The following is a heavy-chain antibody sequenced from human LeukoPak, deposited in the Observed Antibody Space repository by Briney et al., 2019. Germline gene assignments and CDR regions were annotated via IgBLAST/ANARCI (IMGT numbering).Heavy chain of an antibody. CDR3: ARLRRITMIVNWYFDL. Sequence: PSETLSLTXTVSGGSICSSSYYWGWISQPPGKGLQWIGSIYYSGSTYYNPSLKSRVTISVDTSKNQFSLKLSSVTAADTAVYYCARLRRITMIVNWYFDLWGRGTLVTVSS. J-gene: IGHJ2*01. CDR1: GGSICSSSYY. CDR2: IYYSGST. V-gene: IGHV4-39*01. D-gene: IGHD3-22*01.